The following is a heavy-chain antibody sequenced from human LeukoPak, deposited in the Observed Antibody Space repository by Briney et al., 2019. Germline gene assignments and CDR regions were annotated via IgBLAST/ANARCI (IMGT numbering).Heavy chain of an antibody. CDR3: ARPYYYDSRIDP. D-gene: IGHD3-22*01. V-gene: IGHV4-34*01. J-gene: IGHJ5*02. CDR2: INHSGST. Sequence: SETLSLTCAVYGGSFSGYYWSWIRQPPGKGLGWIGEINHSGSTNYNPSLKSRVTISVDTSKNQFSLKLSSVTAADTAVYYCARPYYYDSRIDPWGQGILVTVSS. CDR1: GGSFSGYY.